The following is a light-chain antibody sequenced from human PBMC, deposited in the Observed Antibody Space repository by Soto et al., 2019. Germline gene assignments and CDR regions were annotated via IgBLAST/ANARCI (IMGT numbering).Light chain of an antibody. V-gene: IGKV3-20*01. CDR2: AAS. Sequence: DIVWTQSPGTLSLSPGQRATLSCRARETVNNNFLGWYQQKPGQAPRLLIFAASRRATGIPDRFSGSGSGTDFTLTISRLEPEDFGVYYCQQYGSSPPYTCGQGTKLEIK. CDR3: QQYGSSPPYT. J-gene: IGKJ2*01. CDR1: ETVNNNF.